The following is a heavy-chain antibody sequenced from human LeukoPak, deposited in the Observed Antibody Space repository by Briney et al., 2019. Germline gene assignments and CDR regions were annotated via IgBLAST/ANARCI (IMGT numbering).Heavy chain of an antibody. CDR2: ISSGGSYI. CDR1: GFTFSDYS. D-gene: IGHD6-13*01. Sequence: PGGSLRLSGATSGFTFSDYSINWVRQAPGKGLEWVSSISSGGSYISYADSVKGRFTISRDSAKNSLYLQMNSLRAEDTAVYYCARWMYSSNSLYYYCGMDVWGQGTTVTVSS. J-gene: IGHJ6*02. CDR3: ARWMYSSNSLYYYCGMDV. V-gene: IGHV3-21*01.